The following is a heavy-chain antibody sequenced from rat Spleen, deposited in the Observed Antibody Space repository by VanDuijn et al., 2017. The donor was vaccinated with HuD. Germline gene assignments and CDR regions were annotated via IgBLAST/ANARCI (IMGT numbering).Heavy chain of an antibody. J-gene: IGHJ3*01. Sequence: QVQLKESGPGLVQSSQTLSLTCTVSGFSLISYAVNWIRQPPGKGLEWMGVIWGNGNTNYNSALKSRLSISRDTSKSQVFLKMNSLQTDDTAIYFCTRSWGYYYDGSPQWFAYWGQGTLVTVSS. CDR3: TRSWGYYYDGSPQWFAY. V-gene: IGHV2-13*01. D-gene: IGHD1-12*03. CDR1: GFSLISYA. CDR2: IWGNGNT.